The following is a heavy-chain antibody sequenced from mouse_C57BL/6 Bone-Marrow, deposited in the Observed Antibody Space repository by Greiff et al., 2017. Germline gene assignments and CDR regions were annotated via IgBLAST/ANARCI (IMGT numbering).Heavy chain of an antibody. CDR3: ARIPSTVVATDYAMDY. CDR2: IYPGDGDT. V-gene: IGHV1-82*01. D-gene: IGHD1-1*01. J-gene: IGHJ4*01. CDR1: GYAFSSSW. Sequence: QVQLKQSGPELVKPGASVKISCKASGYAFSSSWMNWVKQRPGKGLEWIGRIYPGDGDTNYNGKLKGKATLTADKSSSTAYMQLSSLTAEDSAVYFCARIPSTVVATDYAMDYWGQGTSGTVSS.